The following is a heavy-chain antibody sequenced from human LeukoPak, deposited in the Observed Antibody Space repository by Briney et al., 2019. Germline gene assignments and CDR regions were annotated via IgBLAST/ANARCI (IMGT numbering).Heavy chain of an antibody. V-gene: IGHV3-48*02. CDR2: ISTSGGTI. J-gene: IGHJ4*02. CDR1: AFTFSTYT. D-gene: IGHD2-2*01. Sequence: SGGSLRLSCVASAFTFSTYTMNWVRQAPGKGLEWISYISTSGGTIYYADSVKGRFTMSRDNAKNSLYLQMNSLRDEDTAVYYCASSVVGGYWGRGTLVTVSS. CDR3: ASSVVGGY.